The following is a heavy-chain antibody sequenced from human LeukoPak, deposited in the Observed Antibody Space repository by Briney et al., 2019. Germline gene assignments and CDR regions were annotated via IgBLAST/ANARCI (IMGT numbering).Heavy chain of an antibody. CDR1: GYTFTGYY. CDR3: ATTPKIFGVVYDY. D-gene: IGHD3-3*01. V-gene: IGHV1-2*02. Sequence: ASVKVSCKASGYTFTGYYMHWVRQAPGQGLEWMGWINPNSGGTNYAQKFQGRVTMTRDTSISTAYMELSRLRSDDTAVYYCATTPKIFGVVYDYWGQGTLVTVSS. J-gene: IGHJ4*02. CDR2: INPNSGGT.